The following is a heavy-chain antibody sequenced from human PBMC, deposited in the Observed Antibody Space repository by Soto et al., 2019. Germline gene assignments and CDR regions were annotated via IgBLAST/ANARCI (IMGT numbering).Heavy chain of an antibody. J-gene: IGHJ6*02. CDR1: GFTFTSSA. CDR2: IVVGSGNT. V-gene: IGHV1-58*01. D-gene: IGHD3-10*01. Sequence: ASVKVSCKASGFTFTSSAVQWVRQARGQRLEWIGWIVVGSGNTNYAQKFQERVTITRDMSTSTAYMELSSLRSEDTAVYYCAVHYGSGSYYYYGMDVWGQGTTVTVSS. CDR3: AVHYGSGSYYYYGMDV.